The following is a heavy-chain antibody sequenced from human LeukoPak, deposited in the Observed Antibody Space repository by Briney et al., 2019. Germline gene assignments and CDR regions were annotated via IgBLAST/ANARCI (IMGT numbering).Heavy chain of an antibody. Sequence: SETLSLTCTVFGYSISSGYYWSWIRQPPGKGLEWIGSIYYSGSTYYNPSLKSRVTISVDTSKNQFSLKLSSVTAADTAVYYCARRVGYYYDSSGSPWDYWGQGTLVTVSS. V-gene: IGHV4-38-2*02. CDR3: ARRVGYYYDSSGSPWDY. J-gene: IGHJ4*02. D-gene: IGHD3-22*01. CDR2: IYYSGST. CDR1: GYSISSGYY.